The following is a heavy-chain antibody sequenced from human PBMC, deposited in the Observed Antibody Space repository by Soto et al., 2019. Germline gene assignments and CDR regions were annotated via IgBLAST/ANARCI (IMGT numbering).Heavy chain of an antibody. CDR1: GFTFGSHG. Sequence: QVQLVESGGGLVQPGGSLRLTCVASGFTFGSHGMHWVRQAPGKGLEWVAVISYDKTNEYYVDSVKGRFTISRDNSKSTLYLQMNRLRPEDTAVYKCAKDLRTTISDYGMDVWGQGTTVTVSS. CDR3: AKDLRTTISDYGMDV. D-gene: IGHD2-21*01. J-gene: IGHJ6*02. CDR2: ISYDKTNE. V-gene: IGHV3-30*18.